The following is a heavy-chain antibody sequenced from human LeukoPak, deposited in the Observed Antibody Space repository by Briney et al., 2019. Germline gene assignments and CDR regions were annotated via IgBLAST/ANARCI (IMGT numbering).Heavy chain of an antibody. V-gene: IGHV1-8*02. CDR2: MNPNSGDT. D-gene: IGHD6-13*01. Sequence: ASVKVSCKASLYTFTSYGISWVRQAPGQGLEWMGGMNPNSGDTGYAQKFQGRVTMTRDTSISTAYMELSSLRVEDSAVYYCVRDKRGAAAADDPFDIWAKGQWSPSLQ. J-gene: IGHJ3*02. CDR3: VRDKRGAAAADDPFDI. CDR1: LYTFTSYG.